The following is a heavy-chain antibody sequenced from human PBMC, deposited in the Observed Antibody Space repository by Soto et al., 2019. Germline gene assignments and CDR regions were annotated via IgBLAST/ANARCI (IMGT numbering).Heavy chain of an antibody. J-gene: IGHJ6*01. CDR2: ISAYNGNA. Sequence: QVQLVQSGAEVKKPGASVKVSCKASGYTFTSYGISWVRQAPGQGLEWMGWISAYNGNANSAKKLQDRVTVTTDTSTSTAYMELRSLRSDDTAMYYCARTEGGYYGMDVWGQGTTVTVSS. D-gene: IGHD2-15*01. CDR3: ARTEGGYYGMDV. CDR1: GYTFTSYG. V-gene: IGHV1-18*01.